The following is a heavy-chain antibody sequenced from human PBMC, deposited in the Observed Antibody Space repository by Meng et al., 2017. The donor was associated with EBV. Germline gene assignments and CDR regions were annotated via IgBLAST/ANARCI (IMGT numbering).Heavy chain of an antibody. CDR1: GGPFTYYA. V-gene: IGHV1-69*01. CDR2: FIPRLGAP. D-gene: IGHD3-10*01. Sequence: QVQLEESGAEVEWRGQSGTVSCKASGGPFTYYAISWVRQAPGPGLEWLGGFIPRLGAPNYAQKFHGRVKITADESTSTNYMDLSSLRSDDTAIYYCASESGRGYTPDYWGQGTLVTVSS. J-gene: IGHJ4*02. CDR3: ASESGRGYTPDY.